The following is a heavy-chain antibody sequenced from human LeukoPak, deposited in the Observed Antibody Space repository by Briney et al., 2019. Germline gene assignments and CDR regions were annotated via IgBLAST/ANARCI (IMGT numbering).Heavy chain of an antibody. CDR3: ARYPDSSGYYSLDY. CDR1: GFTFSSYG. J-gene: IGHJ4*02. CDR2: IWYDGSNK. D-gene: IGHD3-22*01. Sequence: GGSLRLSCAASGFTFSSYGMHWVRQAPGKGLEWVAVIWYDGSNKYYADSVKGRFTISRDNAKNSLYLQMNSLRAEDTALYYCARYPDSSGYYSLDYWGQGTLVTVSS. V-gene: IGHV3-33*01.